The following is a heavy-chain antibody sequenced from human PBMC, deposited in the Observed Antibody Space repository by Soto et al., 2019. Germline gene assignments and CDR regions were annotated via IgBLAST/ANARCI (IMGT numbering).Heavy chain of an antibody. V-gene: IGHV3-23*01. CDR1: GFTFSSYA. CDR3: AKRSSGTEPEVAPTIPKQPRFDY. CDR2: ISGSGGST. D-gene: IGHD6-19*01. Sequence: GGSLRLSCAASGFTFSSYAMSWVRQAPGKGLEWVSAISGSGGSTYYAGSVKGRFTISRDNSKNTLYLQMNSLRAEHTAVYYCAKRSSGTEPEVAPTIPKQPRFDYWGQGTLVTLSS. J-gene: IGHJ4*02.